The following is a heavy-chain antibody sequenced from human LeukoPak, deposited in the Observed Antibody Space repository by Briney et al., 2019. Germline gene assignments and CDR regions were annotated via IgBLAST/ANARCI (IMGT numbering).Heavy chain of an antibody. V-gene: IGHV1-2*02. J-gene: IGHJ4*02. D-gene: IGHD2-2*01. CDR3: ARDPGYCSSTSCPHFDY. CDR2: INPNSGGT. Sequence: ASVKVSCKVSGYTLTELSMHWVRQAPGQGLEWMGWINPNSGGTNYAQKFQGRVTMTRDTSISTAYMELSRLRSDDTAVYYCARDPGYCSSTSCPHFDYWGQGTLVTVSS. CDR1: GYTLTELS.